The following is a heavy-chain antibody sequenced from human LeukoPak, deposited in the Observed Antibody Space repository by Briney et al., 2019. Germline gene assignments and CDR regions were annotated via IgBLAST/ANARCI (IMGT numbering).Heavy chain of an antibody. CDR2: ISSSSSTI. Sequence: AGGSLRLSCAASGFTFSSYSMNWVRQAPGKGLEWVSYISSSSSTIYYADSVKGRFTISRDNAKNSLYLQMNSLRAEDTAVYYCARGIAAARFDYWGQGTLVTVSS. CDR3: ARGIAAARFDY. D-gene: IGHD6-13*01. J-gene: IGHJ4*02. CDR1: GFTFSSYS. V-gene: IGHV3-48*04.